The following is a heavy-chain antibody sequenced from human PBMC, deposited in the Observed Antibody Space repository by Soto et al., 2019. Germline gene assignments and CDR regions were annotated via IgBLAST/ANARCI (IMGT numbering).Heavy chain of an antibody. Sequence: SETLSLTCTVSGGSIRSYYWLWIRQPPGKGLEWIGYMYNTGSTIYNPSLKSRVTISVDTSKNQFSLKLNSVTAADTAVYYWARDLWGYCGTDCYPLDVWGQGTTVT. CDR2: MYNTGST. J-gene: IGHJ6*02. D-gene: IGHD2-21*02. CDR3: ARDLWGYCGTDCYPLDV. CDR1: GGSIRSYY. V-gene: IGHV4-59*01.